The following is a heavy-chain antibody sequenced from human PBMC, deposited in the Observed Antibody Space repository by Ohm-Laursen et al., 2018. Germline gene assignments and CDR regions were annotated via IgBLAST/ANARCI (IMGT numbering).Heavy chain of an antibody. CDR1: GFTFSNYW. D-gene: IGHD3-10*01. CDR2: IKPDASEE. CDR3: ARDGLWFGELLYTGEDGMDV. Sequence: GSLRLSCSAPGFTFSNYWMSWVRQAPGKGLEWVANIKPDASEEHYVDSVKGRFTISRDNANNSVYLQMNSLRAEDTAVYYCARDGLWFGELLYTGEDGMDVWGQGTTVTVSS. V-gene: IGHV3-7*01. J-gene: IGHJ6*02.